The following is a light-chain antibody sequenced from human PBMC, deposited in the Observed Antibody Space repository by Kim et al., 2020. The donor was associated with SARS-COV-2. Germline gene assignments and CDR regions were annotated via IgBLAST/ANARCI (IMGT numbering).Light chain of an antibody. Sequence: SASVGDKVTVPCRTSQNISNYLNWYHQKPGEAPKLLIYAAVTLQGGVSSRFSASGSGTDFTLMITSLQPEDLATYYCQQSYRIPYAFAQGTKLEI. V-gene: IGKV1-39*01. CDR3: QQSYRIPYA. J-gene: IGKJ2*01. CDR2: AAV. CDR1: QNISNY.